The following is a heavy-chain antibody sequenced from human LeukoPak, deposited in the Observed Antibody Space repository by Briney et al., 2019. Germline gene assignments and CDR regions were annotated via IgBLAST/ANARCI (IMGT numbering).Heavy chain of an antibody. CDR3: AREGELSPLDY. V-gene: IGHV3-74*01. Sequence: GGSLRLSCAAPGFTFSSYWMHWVRQAPGKGLVWVSRIHSDGSSTSYADSVKGRFTIARDNAKNTLYQQTNSLRAEDTAVYYCAREGELSPLDYWGQGTLVTVSS. CDR1: GFTFSSYW. CDR2: IHSDGSST. D-gene: IGHD1-26*01. J-gene: IGHJ4*02.